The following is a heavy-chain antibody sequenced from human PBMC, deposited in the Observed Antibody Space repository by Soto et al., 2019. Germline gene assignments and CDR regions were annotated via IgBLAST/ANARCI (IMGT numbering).Heavy chain of an antibody. J-gene: IGHJ6*02. V-gene: IGHV3-11*06. CDR1: GFTFSDYY. Sequence: PGGSLRLSCAASGFTFSDYYMSWIRQAPGKGLEWVSYYPVSVQGRFTVSRDNAKKSLYLQMNSLRAGDTAVYYCARGVLGPGDYYYGMDVWGQGTTVTVSS. CDR3: ARGVLGPGDYYYGMDV. D-gene: IGHD7-27*01.